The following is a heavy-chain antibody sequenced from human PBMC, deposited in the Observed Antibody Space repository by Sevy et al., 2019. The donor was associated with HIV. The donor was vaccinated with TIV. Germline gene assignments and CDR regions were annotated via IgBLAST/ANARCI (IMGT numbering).Heavy chain of an antibody. D-gene: IGHD6-19*01. CDR2: ISNDGSNK. J-gene: IGHJ6*02. V-gene: IGHV3-30*18. CDR1: GFTFSSYG. Sequence: GGSLRLSCAASGFTFSSYGMHWVRQAPGKGLEWVAVISNDGSNKYYADSVKGRFTISRDNSKNTLYLQMNSLRAEDTAVYYCAKGQWLVHVDYSYGMDVWGQGTTVTVSS. CDR3: AKGQWLVHVDYSYGMDV.